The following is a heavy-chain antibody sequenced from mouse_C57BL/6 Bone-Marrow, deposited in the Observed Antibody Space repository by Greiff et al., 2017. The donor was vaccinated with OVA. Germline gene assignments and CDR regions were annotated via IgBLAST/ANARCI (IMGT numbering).Heavy chain of an antibody. D-gene: IGHD1-1*01. CDR1: GYTFTSYG. J-gene: IGHJ1*03. Sequence: VKLVESGAELARPGASVKLSCKASGYTFTSYGISWVKQRTGQGLEWIGEIYPRSGNTYYNEKFKGKATLTADKSSSTAYMELRSLTSEDSAVYVCAREWLYGSSYWYFDVWGTGTTVTVSS. CDR3: AREWLYGSSYWYFDV. V-gene: IGHV1-81*01. CDR2: IYPRSGNT.